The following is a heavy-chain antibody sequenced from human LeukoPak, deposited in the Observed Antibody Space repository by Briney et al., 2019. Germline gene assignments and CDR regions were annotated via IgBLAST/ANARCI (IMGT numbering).Heavy chain of an antibody. J-gene: IGHJ3*02. D-gene: IGHD4-17*01. CDR2: IYYSGST. Sequence: TSETLSLTCTVSGGSISSYYWSWIRQPPGKGLEWIGYIYYSGSTNYNPSLKSRVTISVDTSKNQFSLKLSSVTAADTAVYYCARDAGYGTVTVRWAFDIWGQGTMVTVSS. V-gene: IGHV4-59*12. CDR3: ARDAGYGTVTVRWAFDI. CDR1: GGSISSYY.